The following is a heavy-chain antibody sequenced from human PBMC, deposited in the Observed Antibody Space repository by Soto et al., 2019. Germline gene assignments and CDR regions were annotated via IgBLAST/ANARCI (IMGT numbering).Heavy chain of an antibody. CDR1: GFTFKKYA. Sequence: EAQLLESGGGLVQPGGSLRLSCAASGFTFKKYAMTWVRQAPGKGLEWVSSIPGSGGGTYYADSVKGRFTVSRDDSKDTLYLQKISLRGDDTAVYFCAKDAVPYNGAWDWFDTWGQGTLVTVSS. V-gene: IGHV3-23*01. J-gene: IGHJ5*02. D-gene: IGHD3-10*01. CDR3: AKDAVPYNGAWDWFDT. CDR2: IPGSGGGT.